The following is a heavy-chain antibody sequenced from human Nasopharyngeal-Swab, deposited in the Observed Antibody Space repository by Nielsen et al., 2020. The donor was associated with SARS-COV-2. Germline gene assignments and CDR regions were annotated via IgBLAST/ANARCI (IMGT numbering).Heavy chain of an antibody. Sequence: WIRQPPGKGLEWIGYIYYRGSTYYNPYLKSRVTISVDTSKNQFSLKLSSVTAADTAVYYCARVSRYYYMDVWGKGTTVTVSS. J-gene: IGHJ6*03. CDR2: IYYRGST. V-gene: IGHV4-31*02. CDR3: ARVSRYYYMDV.